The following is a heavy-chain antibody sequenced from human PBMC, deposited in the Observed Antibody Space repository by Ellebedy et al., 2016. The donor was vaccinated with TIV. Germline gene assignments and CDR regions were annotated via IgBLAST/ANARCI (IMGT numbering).Heavy chain of an antibody. D-gene: IGHD2-15*01. V-gene: IGHV3-21*01. J-gene: IGHJ4*02. Sequence: GESLKISCAASGFSFSIYSMNWVRQAPGKGLEWVSFITGSTSYIYYADSVKGRFTISRDNAENSLYLQMNSLRAEDTAVYYCAGTSSYYYFDYWGQGTLVTVSS. CDR1: GFSFSIYS. CDR3: AGTSSYYYFDY. CDR2: ITGSTSYI.